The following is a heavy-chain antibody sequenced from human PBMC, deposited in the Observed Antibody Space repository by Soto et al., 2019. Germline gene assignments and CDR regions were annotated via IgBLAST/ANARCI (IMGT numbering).Heavy chain of an antibody. CDR2: IYPNGST. CDR3: ARDIIRGGYGLDV. CDR1: GYAIRTGSH. V-gene: IGHV4-38-2*02. D-gene: IGHD3-10*01. Sequence: QVQLQESGPGLVKPSETLSLTCAVSGYAIRTGSHWGWIRQPPGKGLEWIGSIYPNGSTYYNPSLKSRVTISVDTSKNQFSLKLSSLTAADTAVYYCARDIIRGGYGLDVWGQGTTVSFAS. J-gene: IGHJ6*02.